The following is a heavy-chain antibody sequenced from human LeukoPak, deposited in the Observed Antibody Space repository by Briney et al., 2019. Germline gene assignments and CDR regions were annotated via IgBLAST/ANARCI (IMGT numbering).Heavy chain of an antibody. Sequence: GASVKVSCKASGYTFTGYYMHWVRQAPGQGLEWMGWINPNSGGTNYAQKLQGRVTMTRDTSISTAYMELSRLRSDDTAVYYCARDNKPTYVWGSSRPTRTNWFDPWGQGTLVTVSS. CDR3: ARDNKPTYVWGSSRPTRTNWFDP. CDR1: GYTFTGYY. J-gene: IGHJ5*02. CDR2: INPNSGGT. D-gene: IGHD3-16*01. V-gene: IGHV1-2*02.